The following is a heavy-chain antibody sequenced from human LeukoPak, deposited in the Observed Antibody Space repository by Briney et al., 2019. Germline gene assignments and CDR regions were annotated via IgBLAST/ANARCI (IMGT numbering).Heavy chain of an antibody. CDR3: ARASNYDSSGYYFNWYFDL. Sequence: SETLSLTCSVSSGSFSNYYWNWVRQSPGKGLEGIGYIYYSGRTKYNPSLQSRVTFSIDTSQSRFSLKMNSVTAADTAVYYCARASNYDSSGYYFNWYFDLWGRGTLVTVSS. CDR1: SGSFSNYY. D-gene: IGHD3-22*01. J-gene: IGHJ2*01. V-gene: IGHV4-59*01. CDR2: IYYSGRT.